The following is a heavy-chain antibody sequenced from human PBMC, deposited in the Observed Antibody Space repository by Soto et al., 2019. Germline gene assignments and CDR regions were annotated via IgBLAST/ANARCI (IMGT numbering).Heavy chain of an antibody. D-gene: IGHD2-15*01. V-gene: IGHV4-39*02. CDR1: GASIKSRNYF. CDR3: GRLAEAATGHTDFDF. CDR2: IHSSGGT. Sequence: QLQLQETGPGLVKPSETLSLTCTVSGASIKSRNYFWGWIRQPPGKGLEFVGSIHSSGGTYYNPSHKGRATVSVDLSNSHFSLSLKSLTATDTAVYYCGRLAEAATGHTDFDFWGQGTLVTVSS. J-gene: IGHJ4*02.